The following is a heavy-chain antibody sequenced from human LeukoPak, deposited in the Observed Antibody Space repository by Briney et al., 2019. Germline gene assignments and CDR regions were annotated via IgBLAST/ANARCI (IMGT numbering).Heavy chain of an antibody. Sequence: GRSLRLSCAASGFTFSSYAMHWVRQAPGKGLEWVAVIPYDGSNKYYADSVKGRFTISRDNSKNTLYLQMNSLRAEDTAVYYCAALGSALDGMDVWGQGTTVTVSS. CDR1: GFTFSSYA. CDR3: AALGSALDGMDV. D-gene: IGHD6-6*01. V-gene: IGHV3-30-3*01. CDR2: IPYDGSNK. J-gene: IGHJ6*02.